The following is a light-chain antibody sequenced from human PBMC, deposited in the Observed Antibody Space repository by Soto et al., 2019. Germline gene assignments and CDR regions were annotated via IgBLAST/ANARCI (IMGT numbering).Light chain of an antibody. CDR2: TAS. CDR1: QDSSDF. Sequence: DIQMTQSPSSLSASVGDRVTITCRASQDSSDFLVWYQQKPGKVPKLLIYTASTLQSVVPSRFSGSGSGTDFTLTISSLQPEDVATYYCQKYNSAAFTFGPGTKVDIK. J-gene: IGKJ3*01. V-gene: IGKV1-27*01. CDR3: QKYNSAAFT.